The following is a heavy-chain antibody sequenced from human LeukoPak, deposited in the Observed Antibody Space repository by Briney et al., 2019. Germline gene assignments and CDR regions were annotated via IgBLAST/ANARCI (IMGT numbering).Heavy chain of an antibody. CDR2: INHSGST. CDR3: ARRSYCGGDCHSNWFDP. CDR1: GYSISSGYY. V-gene: IGHV4-38-2*02. J-gene: IGHJ5*02. D-gene: IGHD2-21*02. Sequence: SETLSLTCTVSGYSISSGYYWSWIRQPPGKGLEWIGEINHSGSTNYNPSLKSRGTISVDTSKNQFSLKLSSVTAADTAVYYCARRSYCGGDCHSNWFDPWGQGTLVTVSS.